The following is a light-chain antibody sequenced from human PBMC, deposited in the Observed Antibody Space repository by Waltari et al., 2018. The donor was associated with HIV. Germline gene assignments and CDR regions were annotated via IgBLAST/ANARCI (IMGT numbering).Light chain of an antibody. V-gene: IGLV1-40*01. Sequence: APGQRVTISCTGSSSNIGAGYDVHWYQQLPGTAPKLLIYGNSNRPSGVPDRFSGPKSGTSASLAITGLQAEDEADYYCQSYDSSLSGSVFGGGTKLTVL. CDR2: GNS. CDR1: SSNIGAGYD. J-gene: IGLJ2*01. CDR3: QSYDSSLSGSV.